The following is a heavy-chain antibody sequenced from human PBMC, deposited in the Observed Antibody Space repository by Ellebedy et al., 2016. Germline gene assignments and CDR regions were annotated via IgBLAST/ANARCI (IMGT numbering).Heavy chain of an antibody. Sequence: AGSLRLSXAASGFTLSSYGMHWVRQAPGKGLEWVAVISFDGSNKYYADSVKGRFTISRDNSKNTLYLQMNSLRAEDTAVYYCAKDGGLGRWLLGWYFDLWGRGTLVTVSS. D-gene: IGHD5-24*01. CDR2: ISFDGSNK. J-gene: IGHJ2*01. V-gene: IGHV3-30*18. CDR1: GFTLSSYG. CDR3: AKDGGLGRWLLGWYFDL.